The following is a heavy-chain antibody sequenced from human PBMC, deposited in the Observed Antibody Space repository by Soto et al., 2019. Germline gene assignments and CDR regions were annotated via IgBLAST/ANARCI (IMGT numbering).Heavy chain of an antibody. D-gene: IGHD6-6*01. CDR1: GYTFTSYD. J-gene: IGHJ5*02. CDR2: MNPNSGNT. CDR3: ASANRIEYSSHGSWFDP. V-gene: IGHV1-8*01. Sequence: ASVKVSCKASGYTFTSYDINWVRQATGQGLEWMGWMNPNSGNTGYAQKFQGRVTMTRNTSISTAYMELSSLRSEDTAVYFCASANRIEYSSHGSWFDPWGQGTLVTVPQ.